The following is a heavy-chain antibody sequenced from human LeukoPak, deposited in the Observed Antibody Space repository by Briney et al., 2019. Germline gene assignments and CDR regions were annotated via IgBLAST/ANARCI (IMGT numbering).Heavy chain of an antibody. CDR2: FDPEDGET. CDR3: ATSSYSGSYYFDY. D-gene: IGHD1-26*01. Sequence: ASVKVSCTVSGYTLTELSMHWVRQAPGKGLEWMGGFDPEDGETIYAQKFQGRVTMTEDTSTDTAYMELSSLRSEDTAVYYCATSSYSGSYYFDYWGQGTLVTVSS. J-gene: IGHJ4*02. V-gene: IGHV1-24*01. CDR1: GYTLTELS.